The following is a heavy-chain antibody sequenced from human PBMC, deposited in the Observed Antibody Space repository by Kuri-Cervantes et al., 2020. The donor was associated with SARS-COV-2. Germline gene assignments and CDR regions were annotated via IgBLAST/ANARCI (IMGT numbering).Heavy chain of an antibody. J-gene: IGHJ4*02. CDR2: IIPIFGTA. D-gene: IGHD6-19*01. V-gene: IGHV1-69*06. CDR1: GGTFSSYA. CDR3: ARGWHSSGWSFDY. Sequence: KVSCKASGGTFSSYAISWVRQAPGQGLEWMGGIIPIFGTANYAQKFQGRVTITADKSTSTAYMELSSLRSEDTAVYYCARGWHSSGWSFDYWGQGTLVTVFS.